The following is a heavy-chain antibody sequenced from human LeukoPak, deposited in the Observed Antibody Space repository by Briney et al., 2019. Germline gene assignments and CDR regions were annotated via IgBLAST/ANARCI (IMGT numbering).Heavy chain of an antibody. Sequence: GGSLRLSCAASGFTFSSYAMHWVRQAPGKGLEYVSAISSNGGSTYYANSVKGRFTISRDNSKNTLYLQMGSLRAEGMAVYYCARDGSDWYYDFWSGYYDRRWFDPWGQGTLVTVSS. D-gene: IGHD3-3*01. V-gene: IGHV3-64*01. J-gene: IGHJ5*02. CDR1: GFTFSSYA. CDR3: ARDGSDWYYDFWSGYYDRRWFDP. CDR2: ISSNGGST.